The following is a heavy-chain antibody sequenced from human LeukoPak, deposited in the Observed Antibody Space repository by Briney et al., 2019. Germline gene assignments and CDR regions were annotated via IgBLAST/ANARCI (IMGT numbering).Heavy chain of an antibody. D-gene: IGHD3-3*01. J-gene: IGHJ4*02. CDR1: GFTFGDDG. Sequence: PGGSLRLSSTASGFTFGDDGMSWFRQAPGKGLEWVGFIRSKAYGGTAEYAASVKGRFTVSRDDSKSIAYLEMKSLKIQDKAVYYWSRDFWRLGFDYWGQGTLVTVSS. V-gene: IGHV3-49*03. CDR3: SRDFWRLGFDY. CDR2: IRSKAYGGTA.